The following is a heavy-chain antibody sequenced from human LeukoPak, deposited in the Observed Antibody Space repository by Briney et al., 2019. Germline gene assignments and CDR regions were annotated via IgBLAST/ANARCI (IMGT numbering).Heavy chain of an antibody. CDR2: IRNKVKSYIT. V-gene: IGHV3-72*01. Sequence: PGGSLRLSCAASGFTFSDHYMDWVRQAPGWGLEWVGRIRNKVKSYITEYAASVKGRFSISRDDSKNSLYLQMSSLKTEDTAVYYCAREGRSISVWCSSGTCYDFDFWGQGTLVTVSS. CDR1: GFTFSDHY. D-gene: IGHD2-2*01. CDR3: AREGRSISVWCSSGTCYDFDF. J-gene: IGHJ4*02.